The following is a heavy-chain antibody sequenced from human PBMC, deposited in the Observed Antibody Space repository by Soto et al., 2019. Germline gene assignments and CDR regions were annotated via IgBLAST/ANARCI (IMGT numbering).Heavy chain of an antibody. Sequence: LRLSCAASGFTFTNVAMTWVRQAPGKGLEWVSSITDSGGTTDYADSVKGRFTISRDNSKSTLYLQMNNLRADDTAVYYCAKLYWNPRYFDYWGQGARVTVSS. CDR3: AKLYWNPRYFDY. V-gene: IGHV3-23*01. CDR2: ITDSGGTT. J-gene: IGHJ4*02. D-gene: IGHD1-1*01. CDR1: GFTFTNVA.